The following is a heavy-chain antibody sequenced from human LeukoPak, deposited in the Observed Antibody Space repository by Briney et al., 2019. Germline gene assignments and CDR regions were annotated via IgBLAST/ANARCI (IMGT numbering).Heavy chain of an antibody. CDR1: GSPINGSDW. D-gene: IGHD2-15*01. CDR3: ARDSRSSGNAFDI. J-gene: IGHJ3*02. CDR2: VSHSGTV. Sequence: SGTLSLTCTVSGSPINGSDWWNWVRQPPGKGLEWIGEVSHSGTVNYNPSLKSRVTISVDTSKNQFSLKLSSVTAADTAVYYCARDSRSSGNAFDIWGQGTMVTVSS. V-gene: IGHV4-4*02.